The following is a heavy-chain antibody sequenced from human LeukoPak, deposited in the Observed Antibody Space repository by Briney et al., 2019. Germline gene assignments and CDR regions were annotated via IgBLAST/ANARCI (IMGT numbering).Heavy chain of an antibody. J-gene: IGHJ4*02. CDR3: AKDYSSGWYDY. D-gene: IGHD6-19*01. V-gene: IGHV3-23*01. CDR2: ISGTGDST. Sequence: PGGSLRLSCAASGFTFSSFAMNWVRQAPGKGLEGVSTISGTGDSTNYADSVKGRFTISRDNSKNTLSLQLNSLRAEDTAVYYCAKDYSSGWYDYWGQGTLVTVSS. CDR1: GFTFSSFA.